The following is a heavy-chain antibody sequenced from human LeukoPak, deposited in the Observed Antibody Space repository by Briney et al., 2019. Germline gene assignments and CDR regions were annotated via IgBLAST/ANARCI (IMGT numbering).Heavy chain of an antibody. D-gene: IGHD3-3*01. CDR3: ARGLASGYPPIPFDY. V-gene: IGHV4-39*07. J-gene: IGHJ4*02. Sequence: SETLSLTCTVSGGSISSSTDYWGWIRQPPGKGLEWIGEIIDTGSTKYNSSLKSRVTISVDTSKNEFSLNLTSVTAADTAIYYCARGLASGYPPIPFDYWGQGTLVTVSS. CDR2: IIDTGST. CDR1: GGSISSSTDY.